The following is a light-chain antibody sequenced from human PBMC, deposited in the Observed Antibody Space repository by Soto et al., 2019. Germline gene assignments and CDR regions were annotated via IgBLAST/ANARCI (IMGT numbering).Light chain of an antibody. CDR1: QGISNW. CDR3: QQANSFPWT. J-gene: IGKJ1*01. V-gene: IGKV1-12*01. CDR2: AAS. Sequence: DIQMTQSPSSVSASVGDRVTITCRASQGISNWLAWYQQKPGKAPKLLIYAASSLQSGVPSRFRGSGSGTDFTLTISSLKPEDFETYYCQQANSFPWTFGQGTKVDIK.